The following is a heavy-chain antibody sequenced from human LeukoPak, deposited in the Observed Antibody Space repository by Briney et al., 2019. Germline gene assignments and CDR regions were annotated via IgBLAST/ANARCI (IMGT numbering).Heavy chain of an antibody. CDR2: INPNSGGT. J-gene: IGHJ5*02. V-gene: IGHV1-2*02. Sequence: ASVKVSCKASGYTFTGCYMHWVRQAPGQGLEWMGWINPNSGGTNYAQKFQGRVTMTRDTSISTAYMELSRLRSDDTAVYYCAREARYCSGGSCYLPNHWGQGTLVTVSS. D-gene: IGHD2-15*01. CDR1: GYTFTGCY. CDR3: AREARYCSGGSCYLPNH.